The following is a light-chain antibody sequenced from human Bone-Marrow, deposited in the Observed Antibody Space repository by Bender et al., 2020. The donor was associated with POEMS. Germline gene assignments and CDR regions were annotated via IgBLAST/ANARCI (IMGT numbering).Light chain of an antibody. V-gene: IGLV2-11*01. CDR2: DVT. J-gene: IGLJ1*01. Sequence: QSALTQPRSVSGSPGQSVTISCSGSSSDVGGYNYVSWYQQHPGRAPKLVVYDVTKRPSGVPDRFSGFKSGNTASLTISGLQTEDEADYYCCSYAGTYTYVFGSGTEVTVL. CDR3: CSYAGTYTYV. CDR1: SSDVGGYNY.